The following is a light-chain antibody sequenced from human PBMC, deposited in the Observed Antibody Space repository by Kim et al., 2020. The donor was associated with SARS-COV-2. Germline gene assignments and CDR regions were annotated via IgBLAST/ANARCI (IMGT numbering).Light chain of an antibody. J-gene: IGKJ4*01. CDR1: ERVSGIY. CDR3: QQYSSSPALT. V-gene: IGKV3-20*01. Sequence: PGEPATPPRRPSERVSGIYAAWHRPKVGQAPRLRIYDASTRATRIPDRLSGRGAGTDYSLTISGLEPKEFAVYYCQQYSSSPALTFGGRTKVDIK. CDR2: DAS.